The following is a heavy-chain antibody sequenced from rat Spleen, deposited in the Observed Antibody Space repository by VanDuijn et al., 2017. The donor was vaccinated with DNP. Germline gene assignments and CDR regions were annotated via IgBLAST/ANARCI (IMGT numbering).Heavy chain of an antibody. CDR3: ARWPGYNPPYAMDA. J-gene: IGHJ4*01. Sequence: EVQLQESGPGLVKPSQSLSLTCSVTAYSITTNYWGWIRKFPGNKMEWVGHISYSGTTSYHPSLKSRISITRDTSKNQFFLQLNSVTTEDTATYYCARWPGYNPPYAMDAWGQGTSVTVSS. D-gene: IGHD1-4*01. CDR2: ISYSGTT. CDR1: AYSITTNY. V-gene: IGHV3-1*01.